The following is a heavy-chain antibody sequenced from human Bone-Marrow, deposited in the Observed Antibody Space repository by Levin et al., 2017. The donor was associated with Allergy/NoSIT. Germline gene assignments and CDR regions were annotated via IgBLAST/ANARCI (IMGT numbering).Heavy chain of an antibody. D-gene: IGHD2-15*01. CDR3: AREWMVVAARYDY. Sequence: SETLSLTCTVSGGSISSSSYYWGWIRQPPGKGLEWIGSIYYSGSTYYNPSLKSRVTISVDTSKNQFSLKLSSVTAADTAVYYCAREWMVVAARYDYWGQGTLVTVSS. J-gene: IGHJ4*02. CDR2: IYYSGST. V-gene: IGHV4-39*01. CDR1: GGSISSSSYY.